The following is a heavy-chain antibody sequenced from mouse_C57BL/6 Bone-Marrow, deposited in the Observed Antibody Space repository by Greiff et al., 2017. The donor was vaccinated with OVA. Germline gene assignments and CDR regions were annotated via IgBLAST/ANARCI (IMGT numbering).Heavy chain of an antibody. Sequence: VQLKQSVAELVRPGASVKLSCTASGFNIKNTYMHWVKQRPEQGLEWIGRIDPANGNTKYAPKFQGKATLTADTSSNTAYLQLSSLTSEDTAIYYCARFTYYSNYGFAYWGQGTLVTVSA. V-gene: IGHV14-3*01. CDR3: ARFTYYSNYGFAY. J-gene: IGHJ3*01. CDR1: GFNIKNTY. D-gene: IGHD2-5*01. CDR2: IDPANGNT.